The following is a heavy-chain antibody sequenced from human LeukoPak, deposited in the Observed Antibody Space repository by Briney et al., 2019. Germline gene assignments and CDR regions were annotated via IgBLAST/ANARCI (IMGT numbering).Heavy chain of an antibody. D-gene: IGHD3-10*01. Sequence: GGSLRLSCAASGFTFSNHAMHWVRQAPGKGLEWVALISYDGGNKYYADSVKGRFTISRDNSKNTLYLQMNSLRAEDTAVYYCARGDLHYHDSTRRGFDIWGQGTKVTVSS. V-gene: IGHV3-30*19. CDR2: ISYDGGNK. J-gene: IGHJ3*02. CDR3: ARGDLHYHDSTRRGFDI. CDR1: GFTFSNHA.